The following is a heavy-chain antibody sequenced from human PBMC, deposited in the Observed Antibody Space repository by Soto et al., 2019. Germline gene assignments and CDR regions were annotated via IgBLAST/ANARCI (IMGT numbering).Heavy chain of an antibody. CDR2: IYYSGST. J-gene: IGHJ6*02. V-gene: IGHV4-59*01. CDR1: GGSISSYY. D-gene: IGHD1-7*01. Sequence: SETLSLTCTVSGGSISSYYWSWIRQPPGKGLEWIGYIYYSGSTNYNPSLKSRVTTSVDTSKNQFSLRLGSVTAADTAVFYCAREGLITGTTYYYYGMDVWGQGTTVTVSS. CDR3: AREGLITGTTYYYYGMDV.